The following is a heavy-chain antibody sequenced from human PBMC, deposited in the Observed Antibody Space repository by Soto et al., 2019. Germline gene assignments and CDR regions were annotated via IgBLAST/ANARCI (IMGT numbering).Heavy chain of an antibody. V-gene: IGHV3-23*01. CDR1: GFTFSSYA. CDR3: AKIAAAGLYYFDY. CDR2: ISGSGGST. Sequence: EVQLLESGGGLVQPGGSLRLSCAASGFTFSSYAMSWVRQAPGKGLEWVSAISGSGGSTYYADSVKGRFTISRDNSKHSLYLQMNSLRVEDTGVYYGAKIAAAGLYYFDYWGQGTLVTVSS. J-gene: IGHJ4*02. D-gene: IGHD6-13*01.